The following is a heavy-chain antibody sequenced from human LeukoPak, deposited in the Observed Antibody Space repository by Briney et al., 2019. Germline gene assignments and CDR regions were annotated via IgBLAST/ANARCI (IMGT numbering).Heavy chain of an antibody. D-gene: IGHD3-3*01. CDR2: ISAYNGNT. V-gene: IGHV1-18*01. J-gene: IGHJ4*02. Sequence: ASVTVFCTASGYTFTSYGISWVRQAPGQGLEWMGWISAYNGNTNYAQKLQGRGTMTTDTSTSTAYMELRSLRSDDTAVYYCARTYYDFWSGYYSTYGYWGQGTLVTVSS. CDR3: ARTYYDFWSGYYSTYGY. CDR1: GYTFTSYG.